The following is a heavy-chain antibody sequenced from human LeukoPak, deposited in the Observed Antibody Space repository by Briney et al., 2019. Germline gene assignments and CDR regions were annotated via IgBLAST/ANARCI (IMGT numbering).Heavy chain of an antibody. CDR2: ISSNGGST. CDR1: GFTFSSYA. J-gene: IGHJ4*02. CDR3: VTGSYYDFWSGYRPPLDY. V-gene: IGHV3-64D*09. Sequence: GGSLRLSCSASGFTFSSYAMHWVRQAPGKGMEYVSAISSNGGSTYYADSVKGRFTISRDNSKNTLYLQMSSLRAEDTAVNYCVTGSYYDFWSGYRPPLDYWGQGTLVTVPS. D-gene: IGHD3-3*01.